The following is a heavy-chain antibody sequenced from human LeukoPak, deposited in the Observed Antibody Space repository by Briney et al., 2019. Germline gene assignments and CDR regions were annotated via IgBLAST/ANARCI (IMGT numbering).Heavy chain of an antibody. V-gene: IGHV4-59*08. J-gene: IGHJ6*02. CDR2: IYYSGST. Sequence: SETLSLTWTVAGGSLSSYYWSWIRQPPGKGLEWIGYIYYSGSTNYNPSLKSRVTISVDTSKNQFSLKLSSVTAADTAVYYCARFNVNTIFGGTLYYYYGMDVWGQGTTVTVSS. CDR1: GGSLSSYY. CDR3: ARFNVNTIFGGTLYYYYGMDV. D-gene: IGHD3-3*01.